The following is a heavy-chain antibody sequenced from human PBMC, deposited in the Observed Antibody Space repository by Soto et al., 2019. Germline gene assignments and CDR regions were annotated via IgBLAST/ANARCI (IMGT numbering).Heavy chain of an antibody. CDR3: ARGYRSYYYDSSGYYSAH. J-gene: IGHJ1*01. Sequence: QVQLVQSGAEVKKPGASVKVSCKASGYTFTSYGISWVRQAPGQGLEWMGWISAYNGNTNYAPKLQGRVTMTTDTSTSTAYMELRSLRSDDTAVYYCARGYRSYYYDSSGYYSAHWGQGTLVTVSS. V-gene: IGHV1-18*01. D-gene: IGHD3-22*01. CDR1: GYTFTSYG. CDR2: ISAYNGNT.